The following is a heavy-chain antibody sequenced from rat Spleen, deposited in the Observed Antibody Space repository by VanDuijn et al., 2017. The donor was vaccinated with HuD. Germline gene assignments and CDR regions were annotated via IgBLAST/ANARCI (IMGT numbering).Heavy chain of an antibody. CDR1: GFTFSDYY. V-gene: IGHV5-29*01. CDR3: ARVEYNFDY. D-gene: IGHD1-11*01. J-gene: IGHJ2*01. Sequence: EVQLVESDGGLVQPGRSLKLSCAASGFTFSDYYMAWVRQAPTKGLEWVATISYDGSSTYYRDSVKGRFTISRDNAKSTLYLQMDSLRSEDTATYYCARVEYNFDYWGQGVMVTVSS. CDR2: ISYDGSST.